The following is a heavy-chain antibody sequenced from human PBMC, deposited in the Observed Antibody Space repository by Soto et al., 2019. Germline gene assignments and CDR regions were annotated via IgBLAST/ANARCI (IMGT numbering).Heavy chain of an antibody. CDR1: AFTFSAYA. V-gene: IGHV3-33*01. CDR2: IWYDGSNK. CDR3: ARAYGGNAFWYFDL. J-gene: IGHJ2*01. D-gene: IGHD4-17*01. Sequence: QVQLVESGGGVVHPGKSLRLSCAASAFTFSAYAMHWVRQGPGKGLEWVAIIWYDGSNKYYADSVKGRFTISRDNSKNTLYLQMDSLSAEDTAVYYCARAYGGNAFWYFDLWGRGTLVTVSS.